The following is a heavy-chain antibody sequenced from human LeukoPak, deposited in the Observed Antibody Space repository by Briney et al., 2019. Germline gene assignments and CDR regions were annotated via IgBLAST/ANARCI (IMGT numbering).Heavy chain of an antibody. CDR1: GFTFSSYW. CDR2: IKQDGSEK. V-gene: IGHV3-7*05. CDR3: ARDGSETYYDFWSGYPPAGYYDY. Sequence: GGSLRLSCAASGFTFSSYWMSWVRQAPGKGLEWVANIKQDGSEKYYVDSVKSRFTISRDNAKNSLYLQMNSLRAEDTAVYYCARDGSETYYDFWSGYPPAGYYDYWGQGTLVTVS. D-gene: IGHD3-3*01. J-gene: IGHJ4*02.